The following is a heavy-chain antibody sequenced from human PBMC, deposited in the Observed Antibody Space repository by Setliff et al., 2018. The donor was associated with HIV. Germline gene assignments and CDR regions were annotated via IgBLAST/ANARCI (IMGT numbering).Heavy chain of an antibody. CDR3: AKVFLFGIDVFDI. J-gene: IGHJ3*02. Sequence: PGESLKISCAASGFTFSTYAMGWVRQAPGKGLEWVGHISNDGGREYYVDSVKGRFTISRDNAKSSLYLQMDSLRDEDTAVYYCAKVFLFGIDVFDIWGQGTMVTVSS. V-gene: IGHV3-7*03. D-gene: IGHD3-16*01. CDR2: ISNDGGRE. CDR1: GFTFSTYA.